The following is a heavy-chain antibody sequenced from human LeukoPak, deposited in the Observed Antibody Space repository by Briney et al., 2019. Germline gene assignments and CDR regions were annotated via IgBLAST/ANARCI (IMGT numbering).Heavy chain of an antibody. CDR1: GGSFSGYY. J-gene: IGHJ4*02. V-gene: IGHV4-34*01. D-gene: IGHD5-18*01. CDR3: ARAPWIQLWFPPANLYYFDY. Sequence: SETLSLTCAVYGGSFSGYYWSWIHQPPGKGLEWIGEINHSGSTNYNPSLKSRVTISVDTSKNQFSLKLSSVTAADTAVYYCARAPWIQLWFPPANLYYFDYWGQGTLVTVSS. CDR2: INHSGST.